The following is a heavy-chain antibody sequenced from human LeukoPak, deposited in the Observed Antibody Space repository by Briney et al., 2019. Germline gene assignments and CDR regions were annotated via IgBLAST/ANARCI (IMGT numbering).Heavy chain of an antibody. Sequence: SETLSLTCAVSGGSISSYDWSWIRQPPGKGLEWIGYIYDSGSTNYTAYLKSRVTISVDTSKNQFSLKLSSVTAADTAVYSCARDLAHYGMDVWGQGTPVTVSS. V-gene: IGHV4-59*01. J-gene: IGHJ6*02. D-gene: IGHD3-16*01. CDR3: ARDLAHYGMDV. CDR2: IYDSGST. CDR1: GGSISSYD.